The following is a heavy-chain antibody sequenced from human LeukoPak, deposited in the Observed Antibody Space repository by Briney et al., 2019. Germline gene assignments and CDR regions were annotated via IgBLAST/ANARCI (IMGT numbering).Heavy chain of an antibody. CDR3: ARHQGQQLYVDY. V-gene: IGHV5-51*01. D-gene: IGHD6-13*01. CDR2: IYPGDSDT. Sequence: GESLKISCKSSGYSFTSYWIVWVRRMPGKGLEWMGTIYPGDSDTRYSPSFQGQVTISVDKSISTAYLQWSSLKASDTAMYYCARHQGQQLYVDYWGQGTLVTVSS. J-gene: IGHJ4*02. CDR1: GYSFTSYW.